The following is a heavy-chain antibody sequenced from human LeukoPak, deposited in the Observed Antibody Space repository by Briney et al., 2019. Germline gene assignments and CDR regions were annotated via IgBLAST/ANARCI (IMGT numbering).Heavy chain of an antibody. CDR2: ISSGGDSI. Sequence: GGSLRLSCAASNFVFSDYYRSWVPQAPGKGLQWVSYISSGGDSIYYADSVRGRFTISRDNAKNSLYLQMNSLRADDTAVYYCAREMDGEYGSGTFYDLWGQGNMVTVSS. D-gene: IGHD3-10*01. CDR3: AREMDGEYGSGTFYDL. J-gene: IGHJ5*02. V-gene: IGHV3-11*01. CDR1: NFVFSDYY.